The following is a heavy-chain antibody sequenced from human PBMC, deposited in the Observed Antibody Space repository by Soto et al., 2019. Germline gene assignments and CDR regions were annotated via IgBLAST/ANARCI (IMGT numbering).Heavy chain of an antibody. V-gene: IGHV3-23*01. J-gene: IGHJ3*02. CDR1: GFTFSSYA. CDR3: AKGVLLWCGELKVFDI. CDR2: ISGSGGST. D-gene: IGHD3-10*01. Sequence: GGSLRLSCAASGFTFSSYAMSWVRQAPGKGLEWVSAISGSGGSTYYADSVKGRFTISRDNSKNTLYLQMNSLRAEDTAVYYSAKGVLLWCGELKVFDIWGQGTMVTVSS.